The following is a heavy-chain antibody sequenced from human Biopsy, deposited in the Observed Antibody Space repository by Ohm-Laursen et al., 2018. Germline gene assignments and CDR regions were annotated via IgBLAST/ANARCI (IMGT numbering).Heavy chain of an antibody. CDR2: IYYTGST. CDR3: ARDSRGGHLNTTLITGKNLDS. Sequence: TLSLTCTVSRDSISNYYWTWIRQPPGKGLEWIGYIYYTGSTNYNPSVKSRVTISVDTSKNQFSLKLNSVTAADTAVYFCARDSRGGHLNTTLITGKNLDSWGQRILVTVSS. J-gene: IGHJ4*02. D-gene: IGHD3-16*01. CDR1: RDSISNYY. V-gene: IGHV4-59*01.